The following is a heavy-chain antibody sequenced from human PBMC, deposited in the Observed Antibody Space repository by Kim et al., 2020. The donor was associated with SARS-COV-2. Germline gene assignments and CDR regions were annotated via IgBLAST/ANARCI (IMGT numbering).Heavy chain of an antibody. Sequence: GGSLRRSCAASGFTVSSNYMSWVRQAPGKGLEWVSVIYSGGSTYYADSVKGRFTISRDNSKNTLYLQMNSLRAEDTAVYYCASRTTSNWNDDYAFDIWGQGTMVTVSS. CDR2: IYSGGST. CDR3: ASRTTSNWNDDYAFDI. V-gene: IGHV3-66*01. D-gene: IGHD1-1*01. CDR1: GFTVSSNY. J-gene: IGHJ3*02.